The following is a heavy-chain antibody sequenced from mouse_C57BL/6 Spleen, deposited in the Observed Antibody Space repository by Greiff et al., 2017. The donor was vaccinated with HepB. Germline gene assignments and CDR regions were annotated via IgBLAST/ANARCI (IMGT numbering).Heavy chain of an antibody. V-gene: IGHV5-6*02. CDR1: GFTFSSYG. Sequence: DVKLVESGGDLVKPGGSLKLSCAASGFTFSSYGMSWVRQTPDKRLEWVATISSGGSYTYYPDSVKGRFTISRDNAKNTLYLQMSSLKSEDTAMYYCARHYGSSLFDYWGQGTTLTVSS. CDR3: ARHYGSSLFDY. J-gene: IGHJ2*01. D-gene: IGHD1-1*01. CDR2: ISSGGSYT.